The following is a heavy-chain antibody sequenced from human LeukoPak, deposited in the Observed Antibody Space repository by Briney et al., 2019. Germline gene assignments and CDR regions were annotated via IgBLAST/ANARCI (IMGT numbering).Heavy chain of an antibody. CDR3: ARVRPGIAATGTWAASV. J-gene: IGHJ4*02. V-gene: IGHV4-38-2*02. CDR1: GYSISSGYW. CDR2: IHHSGSI. D-gene: IGHD6-13*01. Sequence: SETLSLTCTASGYSISSGYWWGWIRQSPGMGLEWIASIHHSGSIYYNPSFKSRVTISVDTSKNQFSLKLSSVTAADTAVYYCARVRPGIAATGTWAASVWGQGTLVTVSA.